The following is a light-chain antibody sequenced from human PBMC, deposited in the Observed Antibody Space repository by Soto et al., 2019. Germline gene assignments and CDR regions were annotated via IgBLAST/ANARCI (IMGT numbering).Light chain of an antibody. Sequence: DIQLTQSPSSLSASVGDRVTITCRASQSIRSYLNWYQQKPGKAPKLLIYAASSLQTGVSSRFSGSGSGTDFTLTISSLQPEDFATYYCQQSYSNTWTFGQGTKVDIK. V-gene: IGKV1-39*01. CDR2: AAS. J-gene: IGKJ1*01. CDR3: QQSYSNTWT. CDR1: QSIRSY.